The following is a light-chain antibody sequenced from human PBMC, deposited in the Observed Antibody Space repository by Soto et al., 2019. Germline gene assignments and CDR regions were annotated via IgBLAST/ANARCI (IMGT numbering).Light chain of an antibody. J-gene: IGKJ1*01. V-gene: IGKV1-39*01. CDR2: EAS. Sequence: DIQMTQSPSSLSASVGDRVTITCRASQSISIYLNWYQQKPGKAPKLLIYEASSLQSGVPSRFSGSGSGTDFTLTISSLQPEDFATYYCQQSYSTPVAFGQGTRVEIK. CDR3: QQSYSTPVA. CDR1: QSISIY.